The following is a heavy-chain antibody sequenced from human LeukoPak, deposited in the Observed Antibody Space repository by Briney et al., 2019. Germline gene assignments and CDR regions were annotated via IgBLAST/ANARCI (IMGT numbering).Heavy chain of an antibody. CDR2: TYYRSKWYN. J-gene: IGHJ4*02. D-gene: IGHD3-22*01. Sequence: SQTLSLTCAISGHSVSSNSAAWMWIRQSPSRGLECLGRTYYRSKWYNDYAVSVKSRIPISPDTSKTQFSLQLHSVTPEDTAVYYCAREVYDSSGYSTPDYWGQGTLVTVSS. CDR1: GHSVSSNSAA. CDR3: AREVYDSSGYSTPDY. V-gene: IGHV6-1*01.